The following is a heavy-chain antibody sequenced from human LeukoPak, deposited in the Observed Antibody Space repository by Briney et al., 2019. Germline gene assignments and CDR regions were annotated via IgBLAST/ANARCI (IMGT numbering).Heavy chain of an antibody. Sequence: GGSLRLSCAVSGLSVSDNYMSWVRQAPGKGLEWVSVIYSGGSTYYADSVKGRFTISRDNSKNTLYLQMNSLRAEDTAVHYCASGMTTYDYWGQGTLVTVSS. CDR1: GLSVSDNY. CDR3: ASGMTTYDY. CDR2: IYSGGST. V-gene: IGHV3-53*01. J-gene: IGHJ4*02. D-gene: IGHD4-11*01.